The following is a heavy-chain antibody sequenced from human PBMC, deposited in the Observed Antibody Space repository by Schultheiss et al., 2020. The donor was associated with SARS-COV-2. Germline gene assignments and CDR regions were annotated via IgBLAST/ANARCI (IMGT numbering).Heavy chain of an antibody. D-gene: IGHD3-16*01. CDR3: ARDWGTKNWFDP. Sequence: SETLSLTCTVSGGSISSGSYYWSWIRQPPGKGLEWIGEINHSGSTNYNPSLKSRVTISVDKSKNQFSLKLSSVTAADTAIYYCARDWGTKNWFDPWGQGTLVTVSS. V-gene: IGHV4-39*07. CDR2: INHSGST. CDR1: GGSISSGSYY. J-gene: IGHJ5*02.